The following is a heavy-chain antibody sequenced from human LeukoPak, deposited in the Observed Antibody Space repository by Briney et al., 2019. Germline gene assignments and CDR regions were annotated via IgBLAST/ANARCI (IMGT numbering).Heavy chain of an antibody. J-gene: IGHJ4*02. Sequence: ASVKVSCKASGYTFTGYYMHWVRQAPGQGLEWMGWISPNSGGTNYAQKFQGRVTMTRDTPISTAYMELSRLRSDDTAVYYCASHRSSGRKAYDEYWGQGTLVTVSS. D-gene: IGHD1-26*01. CDR1: GYTFTGYY. V-gene: IGHV1-2*02. CDR3: ASHRSSGRKAYDEY. CDR2: ISPNSGGT.